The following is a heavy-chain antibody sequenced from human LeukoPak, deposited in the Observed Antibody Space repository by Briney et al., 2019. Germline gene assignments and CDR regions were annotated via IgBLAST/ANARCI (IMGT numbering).Heavy chain of an antibody. CDR2: IYTSGST. D-gene: IGHD6-6*01. CDR3: ARGAVAARPAPFDY. Sequence: PSETLSLTCTVSGGSISSYYWSWIRQPAGKGLEWIGRIYTSGSTNYNPSLKSRVTMSVDTSKNQFSLKLSSVTAADTAVYYCARGAVAARPAPFDYWGQGTLVTVSS. CDR1: GGSISSYY. V-gene: IGHV4-4*07. J-gene: IGHJ4*02.